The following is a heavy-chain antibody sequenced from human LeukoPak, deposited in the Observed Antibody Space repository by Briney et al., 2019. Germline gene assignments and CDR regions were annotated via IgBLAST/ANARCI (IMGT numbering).Heavy chain of an antibody. D-gene: IGHD2-8*01. CDR3: ARPIVLMGRIQYFDY. Sequence: GGSLRLSCAASGFTFSSYWMSWVRQAPGKGLEWVANIKQDGSEKYYVDSVKGRFTISRDNAKNSLYLQMNSLRAEDTAVYYCARPIVLMGRIQYFDYWGQGTLVTVSS. V-gene: IGHV3-7*01. CDR2: IKQDGSEK. CDR1: GFTFSSYW. J-gene: IGHJ4*02.